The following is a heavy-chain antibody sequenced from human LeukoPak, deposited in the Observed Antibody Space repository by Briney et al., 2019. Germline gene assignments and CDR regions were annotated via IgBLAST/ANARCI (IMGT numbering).Heavy chain of an antibody. D-gene: IGHD6-19*01. J-gene: IGHJ4*02. Sequence: GRSLRLSCAASGFTFSSYAMHWVHQAPGKGLEYVSAISSNGGSTYYANSVKGRFIISRDNSKNTLYLQMGSLRAEDMAVYYCARDQWWQFIAVAITSYFDLWGQGTLVTVSS. CDR3: ARDQWWQFIAVAITSYFDL. CDR2: ISSNGGST. CDR1: GFTFSSYA. V-gene: IGHV3-64*01.